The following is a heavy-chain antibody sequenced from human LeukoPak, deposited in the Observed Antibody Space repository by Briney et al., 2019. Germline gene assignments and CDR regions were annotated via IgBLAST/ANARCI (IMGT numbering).Heavy chain of an antibody. J-gene: IGHJ6*03. CDR3: ARGSADGGNYLGYFYYYYVDV. CDR2: IYYSGST. Sequence: PSETLSLTCTVSGGSISSYYWSWIRQPPGKGLEWIGYIYYSGSTNYNPSLKSRVTISVDTSKNQFSLKLSSVTAADTAVYYCARGSADGGNYLGYFYYYYVDVWGKGTTVTVSS. V-gene: IGHV4-59*08. CDR1: GGSISSYY. D-gene: IGHD1-26*01.